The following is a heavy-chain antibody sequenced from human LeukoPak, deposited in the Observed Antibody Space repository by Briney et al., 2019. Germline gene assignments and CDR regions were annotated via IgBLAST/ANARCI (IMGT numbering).Heavy chain of an antibody. CDR3: ANDPALSIAVAGNSDY. Sequence: GGSLRLSCAASGFTFSSYGMHWVRQAPGKGLEWVAFIRYDGSNKYYADSVKGRFTISRDNSKNTLYLQMNSLRAEDTAVYYCANDPALSIAVAGNSDYWGQGTLVTVSS. CDR1: GFTFSSYG. V-gene: IGHV3-30*02. CDR2: IRYDGSNK. J-gene: IGHJ4*02. D-gene: IGHD6-19*01.